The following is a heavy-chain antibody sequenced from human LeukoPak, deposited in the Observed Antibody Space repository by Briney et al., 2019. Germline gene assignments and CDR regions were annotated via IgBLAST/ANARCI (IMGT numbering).Heavy chain of an antibody. CDR2: IISKSDGGTT. J-gene: IGHJ4*02. CDR3: LAQYHFDY. D-gene: IGHD2-2*01. CDR1: GFSLSDAY. Sequence: GGSLRLSCAASGFSLSDAYMSWVRQTPGKRLEWIGRIISKSDGGTTDYVAPVQGRFIISRDDSKGTLYLQLNSLRTDDTAVYYCLAQYHFDYWGRGTLVTVSS. V-gene: IGHV3-15*01.